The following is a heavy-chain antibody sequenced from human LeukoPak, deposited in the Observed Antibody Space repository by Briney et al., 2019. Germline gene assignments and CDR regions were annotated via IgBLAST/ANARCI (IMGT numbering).Heavy chain of an antibody. V-gene: IGHV1-18*01. J-gene: IGHJ6*02. Sequence: ASVTVSFTASGYTFLIYGISWVRQAPGQGLEWMGWISAYNGNTNYEQNFQGRVSMTTDTTTSTAYMELRSLRSDDTAVYFCAGDKYYDFWSGYSSSGMDVWGQGTTVTVSS. CDR3: AGDKYYDFWSGYSSSGMDV. D-gene: IGHD3-3*01. CDR2: ISAYNGNT. CDR1: GYTFLIYG.